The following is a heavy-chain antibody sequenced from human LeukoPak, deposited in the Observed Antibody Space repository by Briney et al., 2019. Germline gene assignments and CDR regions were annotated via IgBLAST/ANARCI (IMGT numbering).Heavy chain of an antibody. Sequence: GGSLRLSCLTSGFTFSTNAMSWVRQAPGKGLEWISGISGSGASTYYADSVTGRFTISRDNSRNTLYLQMNSLRGDDTAVYYCAMGNYDFWSGYYGESRFDYWGQGTLVTVSS. J-gene: IGHJ4*02. V-gene: IGHV3-23*01. D-gene: IGHD3-3*01. CDR1: GFTFSTNA. CDR3: AMGNYDFWSGYYGESRFDY. CDR2: ISGSGAST.